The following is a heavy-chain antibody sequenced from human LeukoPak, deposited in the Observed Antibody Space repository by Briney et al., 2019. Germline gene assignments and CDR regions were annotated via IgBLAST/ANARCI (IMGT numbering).Heavy chain of an antibody. J-gene: IGHJ3*02. CDR1: GFTFSSYA. D-gene: IGHD2-15*01. V-gene: IGHV3-23*01. Sequence: PGASLRLSCAASGFTFSSYAMSWVRQAPGKGLEWVSAISNSGRGTYYTDSVKGRFTISRDNSKNTLYLQMNSLRAEDTAVYYCAKDLWSGGSCCDAFDIWGQGTMVTVSS. CDR3: AKDLWSGGSCCDAFDI. CDR2: ISNSGRGT.